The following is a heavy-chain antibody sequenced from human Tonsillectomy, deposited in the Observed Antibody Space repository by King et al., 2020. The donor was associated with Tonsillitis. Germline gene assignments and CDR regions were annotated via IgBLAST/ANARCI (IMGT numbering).Heavy chain of an antibody. CDR1: GYSFTSYW. CDR2: IYPGDSDT. Sequence: QLVQSGAEVKKPGESLKISCKGSGYSFTSYWIGWVRQMPGKGLEWMGIIYPGDSDTIYSPSFQGQVTISADKSISPAYLQWSSLKASDTAMYYFARPPLDGPSTNQGSFDIWGQGTMVTVSS. CDR3: ARPPLDGPSTNQGSFDI. V-gene: IGHV5-51*01. J-gene: IGHJ3*02. D-gene: IGHD2-2*01.